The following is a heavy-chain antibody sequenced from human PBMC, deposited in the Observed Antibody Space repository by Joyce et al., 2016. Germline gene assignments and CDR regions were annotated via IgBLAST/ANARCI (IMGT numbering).Heavy chain of an antibody. J-gene: IGHJ6*03. V-gene: IGHV3-74*01. CDR2: INTHGSSS. D-gene: IGHD2-15*01. CDR1: GFTFSDYW. CDR3: LVGYNYAQMDV. Sequence: EVQLVESGGGLAQPGGSLRLSCEASGFTFSDYWMHWVRQVPGKGLVWLSRINTHGSSSDYADFVKGRFTISRDNAKSTLYLQMNSLRVEDTAVYYCLVGYNYAQMDVWGKGTKVTVSS.